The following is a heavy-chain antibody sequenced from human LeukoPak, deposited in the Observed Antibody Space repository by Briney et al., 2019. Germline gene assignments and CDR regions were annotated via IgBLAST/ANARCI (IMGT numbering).Heavy chain of an antibody. J-gene: IGHJ3*02. D-gene: IGHD4-17*01. V-gene: IGHV4-59*11. CDR3: ARDLVTVTKGFDI. CDR2: ISYIGST. Sequence: SETLSLTSAVSADSFSSHYCTWIRQPPAKGLERIGYISYIGSTNYNPSLKSRVTISIDTSKNQFSLKLSSVTAADTAVYYCARDLVTVTKGFDIWGQGTMVSVSS. CDR1: ADSFSSHY.